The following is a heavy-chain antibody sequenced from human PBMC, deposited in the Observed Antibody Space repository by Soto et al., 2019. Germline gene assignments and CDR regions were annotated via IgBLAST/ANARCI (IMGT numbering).Heavy chain of an antibody. J-gene: IGHJ3*02. V-gene: IGHV1-46*01. CDR1: GYTFTSYY. CDR3: ARDSRLRITMIVVAPPFDSFDI. Sequence: ASVKVSCKASGYTFTSYYIHWVRQAPGQGLEWMGIINPSGGSTSYAQKFQGRVTMTRDTSTSTVYMELSSLRSEDTAVYYCARDSRLRITMIVVAPPFDSFDIWGQGTMVTVSS. D-gene: IGHD3-22*01. CDR2: INPSGGST.